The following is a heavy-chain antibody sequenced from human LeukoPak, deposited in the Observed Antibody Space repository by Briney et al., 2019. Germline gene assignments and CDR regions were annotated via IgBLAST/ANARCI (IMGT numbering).Heavy chain of an antibody. V-gene: IGHV4-4*07. Sequence: SETLSLTCTVSGGSISSYYWSWLRQPAGKGLEWIGRIYTSGSTNYNPSLKSRVTMSVDTSKNQFSLKLSSVTAADTAVYYCARAVYYYDSSGYWGLDAFDIWGQGTMVTVSS. J-gene: IGHJ3*02. CDR2: IYTSGST. CDR1: GGSISSYY. CDR3: ARAVYYYDSSGYWGLDAFDI. D-gene: IGHD3-22*01.